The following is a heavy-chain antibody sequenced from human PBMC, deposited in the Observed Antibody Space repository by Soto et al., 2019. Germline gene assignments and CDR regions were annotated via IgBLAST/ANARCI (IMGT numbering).Heavy chain of an antibody. V-gene: IGHV4-4*02. CDR1: GGSISSSNW. J-gene: IGHJ4*02. CDR2: TYHSGST. Sequence: SETLSLTCAVSGGSISSSNWWSWVRQPPGKGLEWIGETYHSGSTNYNPSLKSRVTISVDKSKNQFSLKLSSVTAADTAVYYCARAQPRDYVWGSYPGGLDYWGQGTLVTVSS. D-gene: IGHD3-16*02. CDR3: ARAQPRDYVWGSYPGGLDY.